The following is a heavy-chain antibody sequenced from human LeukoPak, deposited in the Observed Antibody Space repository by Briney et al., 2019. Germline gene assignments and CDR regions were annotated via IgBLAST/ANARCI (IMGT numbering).Heavy chain of an antibody. CDR2: ISNSGGTT. Sequence: GGSLRLSCAASGFTVSTYGMSWVRQAPGKGLEWVSGISNSGGTTYYADSVKGRFTISRDNSKNTMYLQMNSLRAEDTAVYYCAKEMVRGVISKYYFDYWGQGTLVTVSS. D-gene: IGHD3-10*01. CDR3: AKEMVRGVISKYYFDY. CDR1: GFTVSTYG. V-gene: IGHV3-23*01. J-gene: IGHJ4*02.